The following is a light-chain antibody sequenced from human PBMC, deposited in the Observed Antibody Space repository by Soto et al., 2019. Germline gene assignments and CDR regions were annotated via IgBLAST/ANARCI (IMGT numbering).Light chain of an antibody. CDR3: QQSYSTPRT. V-gene: IGKV1-39*01. Sequence: DIQMTQSPSSLSASVGDRVTLTCRASQSISSYLNWYQQKPGKAPKLLIYAASSLQSGVPSRFSGSGSGTDFTLTISSLQPEDFATYYCQQSYSTPRTFGQRTKVEIK. CDR2: AAS. CDR1: QSISSY. J-gene: IGKJ1*01.